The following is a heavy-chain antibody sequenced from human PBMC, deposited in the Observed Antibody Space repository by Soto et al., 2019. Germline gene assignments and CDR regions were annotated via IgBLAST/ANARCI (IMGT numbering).Heavy chain of an antibody. Sequence: EVQLTESGGGLVQPGGSLRLSCAASGFTFSSYSMTWVRQAPGKGLEWVSGISDSGGNTWYADSVKGRFTISRDNSKNTLFLQMNSRGADDKSVYFCSKWSGFGDAWGQGTLVTVSS. J-gene: IGHJ5*02. V-gene: IGHV3-23*01. CDR3: SKWSGFGDA. CDR1: GFTFSSYS. D-gene: IGHD3-10*01. CDR2: ISDSGGNT.